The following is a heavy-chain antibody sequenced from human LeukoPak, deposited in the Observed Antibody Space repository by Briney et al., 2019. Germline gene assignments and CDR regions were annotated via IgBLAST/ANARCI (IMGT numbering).Heavy chain of an antibody. CDR1: GFTFSDYY. V-gene: IGHV3-66*01. J-gene: IGHJ6*02. Sequence: GGSLRLSCAASGFTFSDYYMSWIRQAPGKGPEWVSIIYSGGSTYYADSVKGRFTISRDNSKNTLYLQVNSLRVEDTAVYYCARGANSSPYYGMDVWGQGTTVTVSS. D-gene: IGHD6-13*01. CDR2: IYSGGST. CDR3: ARGANSSPYYGMDV.